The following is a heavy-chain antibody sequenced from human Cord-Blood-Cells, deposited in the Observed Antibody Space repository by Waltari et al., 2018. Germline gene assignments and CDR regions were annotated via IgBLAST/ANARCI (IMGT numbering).Heavy chain of an antibody. CDR2: ISYDGSNK. V-gene: IGHV3-30*18. CDR1: GFTFSSYG. CDR3: AKVLQYWYFDL. Sequence: QVQLVESGGGVVQPGRSLRLSCAASGFTFSSYGMHWVRQAPGKGLEWVEVISYDGSNKYYADSVKGRFTISRDNSKNTLYLQMNSLRAEDTAVYYCAKVLQYWYFDLWGRGTLVTVSS. J-gene: IGHJ2*01. D-gene: IGHD4-4*01.